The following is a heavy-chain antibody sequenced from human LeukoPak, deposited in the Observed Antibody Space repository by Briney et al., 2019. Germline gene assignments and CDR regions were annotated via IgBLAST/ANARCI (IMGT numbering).Heavy chain of an antibody. CDR1: GDSISTGGYY. CDR3: ARYFEH. J-gene: IGHJ4*02. Sequence: PSQTLSLTCTVSGDSISTGGYYWAWIRQHRERGLEWIGYIYYSGSTHYNPSLQSRVTISVDTSKNQFSLNLNSVTAADTAVYYCARYFEHWGQGTLVTVSS. V-gene: IGHV4-31*03. CDR2: IYYSGST.